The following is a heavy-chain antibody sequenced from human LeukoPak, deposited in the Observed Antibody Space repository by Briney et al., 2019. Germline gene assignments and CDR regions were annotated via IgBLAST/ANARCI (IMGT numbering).Heavy chain of an antibody. CDR3: ARVKFYSWIDY. V-gene: IGHV4-30-2*01. CDR2: IYHSGST. Sequence: SETLSLTCAVSGGSISSGGYSWSWIRQPPGKGLEWIGYIYHSGSTYYNPSLKSRVTISVDRSKNQFSLKLSSVTAADTAVYYCARVKFYSWIDYWGQGTLVTVSS. J-gene: IGHJ4*02. D-gene: IGHD4-11*01. CDR1: GGSISSGGYS.